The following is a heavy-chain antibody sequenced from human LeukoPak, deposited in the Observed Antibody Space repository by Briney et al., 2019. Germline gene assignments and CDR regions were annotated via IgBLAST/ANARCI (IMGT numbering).Heavy chain of an antibody. J-gene: IGHJ4*02. V-gene: IGHV1-2*04. CDR2: INPNSGGT. Sequence: ASVKVSCKASGYTFTGYYMHWVRQAPGQGLEWMGWINPNSGGTNYAQKFQGWVTMTRDTSISTAYMELSSLRSEDTAVYYCARDRERNDFWRTWGRGTLVTVSS. CDR3: ARDRERNDFWRT. D-gene: IGHD3-3*01. CDR1: GYTFTGYY.